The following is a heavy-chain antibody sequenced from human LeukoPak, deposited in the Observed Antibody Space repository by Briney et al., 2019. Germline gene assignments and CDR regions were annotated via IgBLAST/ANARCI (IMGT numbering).Heavy chain of an antibody. D-gene: IGHD3-9*01. J-gene: IGHJ4*02. V-gene: IGHV3-7*01. CDR3: ARDRYDILTGYYMYFDY. CDR2: ITLDGSDS. CDR1: GFPFSSYW. Sequence: GGSLRLSCAASGFPFSSYWMAWVRQAPGKGLEWVATITLDGSDSYYVDSVKGRFTISRDNSKNTLFLQMNSLRAEDTAVYYCARDRYDILTGYYMYFDYWGQGSLVTVSS.